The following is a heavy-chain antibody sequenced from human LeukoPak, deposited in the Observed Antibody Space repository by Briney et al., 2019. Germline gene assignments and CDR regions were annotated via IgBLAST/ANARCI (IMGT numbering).Heavy chain of an antibody. CDR2: IDDSGNT. D-gene: IGHD3-10*01. V-gene: IGHV4-59*13. CDR1: GGSISGYY. Sequence: PSETLSLTCTVSGGSISGYYWSWIRQPPGMRLEWIGYIDDSGNTNYNPSLKSQVTISVDKSKNQFSLKLSFVTAADTAMYYCARSDYHNSGSHTVFDAFDIWGQGTRVTVSS. J-gene: IGHJ3*02. CDR3: ARSDYHNSGSHTVFDAFDI.